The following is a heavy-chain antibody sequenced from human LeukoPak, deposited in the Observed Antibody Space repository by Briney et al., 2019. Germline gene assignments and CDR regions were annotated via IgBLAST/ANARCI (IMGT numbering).Heavy chain of an antibody. D-gene: IGHD5-12*01. Sequence: PGGSLRLSCAASGFTFSSYGMHWVRQAPGKGLEWVAFIRYDGSNKHYADSVKGRFTIPRDNSKNTLYLQMNSLRAEDTAVYYCAKDGGGYGDSFDYWGQGTLVTVSS. CDR3: AKDGGGYGDSFDY. V-gene: IGHV3-30*02. J-gene: IGHJ4*02. CDR2: IRYDGSNK. CDR1: GFTFSSYG.